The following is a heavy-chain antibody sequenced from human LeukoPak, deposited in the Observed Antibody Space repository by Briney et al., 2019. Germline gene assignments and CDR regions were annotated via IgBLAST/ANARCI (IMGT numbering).Heavy chain of an antibody. J-gene: IGHJ5*02. D-gene: IGHD5-18*01. CDR1: GGSFSSYG. CDR3: AREDHTANNWFDP. CDR2: IIPMLGRS. Sequence: ASVKVSCKASGGSFSSYGISWVRQATGQGLEWMGGIIPMLGRSNYAQKFQGRVTISTDESTSTAYMEMSSLRSEDTAVYYCAREDHTANNWFDPWGQGTLVTVSS. V-gene: IGHV1-69*05.